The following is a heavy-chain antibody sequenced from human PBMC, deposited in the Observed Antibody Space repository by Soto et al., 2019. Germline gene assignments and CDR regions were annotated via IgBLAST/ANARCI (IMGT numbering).Heavy chain of an antibody. Sequence: GGSLRLSCAASGFTFSAYVMSWVRQAPGKGLEWVSSITSSGGGTYYADSVKGRFTVSRDNSKNTVYLQMNSLRDEDTAVYYCAKLTAAWGQGTRVTVSS. V-gene: IGHV3-23*01. CDR3: AKLTAA. CDR2: ITSSGGGT. J-gene: IGHJ4*02. CDR1: GFTFSAYV. D-gene: IGHD6-13*01.